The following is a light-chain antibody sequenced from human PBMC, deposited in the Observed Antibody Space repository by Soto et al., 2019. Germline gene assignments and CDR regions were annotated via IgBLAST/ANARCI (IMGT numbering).Light chain of an antibody. Sequence: QLVLTQSPSASASLGASVKLTCTLSSGHSTYAIAWHQQQPEKGPRYLIKINSDGSHSKGDGIPDRFSGSRSGAERSLTISSLQSEDEADYSCQTWGTGIRVFGGGTKLTVL. CDR2: INSDGSH. J-gene: IGLJ3*02. CDR1: SGHSTYA. V-gene: IGLV4-69*02. CDR3: QTWGTGIRV.